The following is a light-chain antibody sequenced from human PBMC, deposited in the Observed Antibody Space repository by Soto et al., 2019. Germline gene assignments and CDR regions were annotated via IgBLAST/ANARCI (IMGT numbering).Light chain of an antibody. CDR1: SSDVGGYNY. CDR3: CSFGGRVFV. Sequence: QSALTQPRSVSGSPGQSVTISCTGTSSDVGGYNYVTWYQHHPGKAPKLMISDVNKRASGVPDRFSGSKSGNTASLTISGVQAEDEADYYCCSFGGRVFVFGTGTKLTVL. V-gene: IGLV2-11*01. CDR2: DVN. J-gene: IGLJ1*01.